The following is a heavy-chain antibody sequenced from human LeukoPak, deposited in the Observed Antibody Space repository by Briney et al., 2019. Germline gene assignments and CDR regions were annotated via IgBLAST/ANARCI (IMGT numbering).Heavy chain of an antibody. CDR2: IKTDGSET. Sequence: PGGSLRLSCAVSGFNFRDHWMDWVRQAPGKGLEWVGHIKTDGSETYYVDSLKGRFSISRDNTNNALYLQMNSLRVEDTAVYYCAKNNGWFYLAQWGQGTLVTVSS. J-gene: IGHJ4*02. V-gene: IGHV3-7*03. CDR3: AKNNGWFYLAQ. CDR1: GFNFRDHW. D-gene: IGHD6-19*01.